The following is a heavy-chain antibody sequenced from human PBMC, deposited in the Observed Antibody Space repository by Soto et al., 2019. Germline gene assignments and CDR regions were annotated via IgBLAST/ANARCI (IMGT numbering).Heavy chain of an antibody. Sequence: QVKLEQSGAEVKKPGSSVKVSCKASGGTFRNSAISWVRQAPGQGLEWMGGIMPIFRTQDYAQKFQGRVTITADEFTPTAYMELSGLRSDDTAVYYCATDNDRPQLGGNYYYILDVWGQGTTVTVSS. J-gene: IGHJ6*02. V-gene: IGHV1-69*12. CDR1: GGTFRNSA. CDR3: ATDNDRPQLGGNYYYILDV. D-gene: IGHD1-1*01. CDR2: IMPIFRTQ.